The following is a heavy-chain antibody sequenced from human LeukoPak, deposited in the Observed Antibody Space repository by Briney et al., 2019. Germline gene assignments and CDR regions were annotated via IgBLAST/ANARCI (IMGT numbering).Heavy chain of an antibody. V-gene: IGHV1-69*13. Sequence: GASVKVSCKASGGTFSSYAISWVRQAPGQGLEWMGGIIPIFVTANYAQKFQGRVTITADESTSTAYMELSSLRSEDTAVYYCARGFKDTAMVTGDYYYYYGMDVWGQGTTVTVSS. CDR3: ARGFKDTAMVTGDYYYYYGMDV. J-gene: IGHJ6*02. CDR1: GGTFSSYA. D-gene: IGHD5-18*01. CDR2: IIPIFVTA.